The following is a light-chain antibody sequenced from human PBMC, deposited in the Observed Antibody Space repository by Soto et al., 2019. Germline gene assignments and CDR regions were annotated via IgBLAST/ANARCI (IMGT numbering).Light chain of an antibody. CDR2: DVT. CDR1: NSDVGTYNY. CDR3: CSYAGSSSFRVL. Sequence: QSALTQPRSVSGSPGQSVTISCTGTNSDVGTYNYVSWYQQHPGKAPKLIIYDVTKRPSGVPDRFSGSKSGNTASLIISGLQAADEAEYYCCCCSYAGSSSFRVLFGGGNKLTVL. V-gene: IGLV2-11*01. J-gene: IGLJ2*01.